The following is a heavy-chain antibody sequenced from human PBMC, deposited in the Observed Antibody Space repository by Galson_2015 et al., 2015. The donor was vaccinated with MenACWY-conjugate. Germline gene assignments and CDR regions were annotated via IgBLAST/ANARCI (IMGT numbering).Heavy chain of an antibody. CDR1: GFTFSSYG. J-gene: IGHJ4*02. CDR3: GRQGNGLDY. D-gene: IGHD2-8*01. CDR2: IRQDGGEK. V-gene: IGHV3-7*03. Sequence: ALSLACAASGFTFSSYGMNWVRQAPGKGLEWVANIRQDGGEKYYVDSVKGRFTISRDNAKNTLYLQMNSQRAEVTAVEYCGRQGNGLDYWGQGTLVTVSS.